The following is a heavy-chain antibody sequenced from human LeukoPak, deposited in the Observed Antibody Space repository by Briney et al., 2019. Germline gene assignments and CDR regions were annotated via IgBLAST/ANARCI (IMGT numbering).Heavy chain of an antibody. D-gene: IGHD6-25*01. CDR2: IYPSGNS. V-gene: IGHV4-4*09. J-gene: IGHJ4*02. CDR3: TRRSGIAAGVYNIDF. CDR1: GGSISGYY. Sequence: SETLSLTCTVSGGSISGYYWNWIRQPPGKGLEWLGYIYPSGNSDYNPSLKSRVSMSVDTSKKQISLRLSSVTAADTAVYYSTRRSGIAAGVYNIDFWGQGTLVTVSS.